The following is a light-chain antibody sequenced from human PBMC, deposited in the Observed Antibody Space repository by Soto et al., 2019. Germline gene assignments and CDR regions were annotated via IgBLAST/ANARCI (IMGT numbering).Light chain of an antibody. V-gene: IGLV2-14*03. Sequence: QSVLTQPASVSGSPGQSITISCTGTNTDVGGYNYVSWYQQHPGEAPKLIIYEVINRPSGISNRFSGSKSGNMASLTISVLQAEDAADYYCSSYTDSGIVVFGGGTQLTVL. J-gene: IGLJ2*01. CDR1: NTDVGGYNY. CDR3: SSYTDSGIVV. CDR2: EVI.